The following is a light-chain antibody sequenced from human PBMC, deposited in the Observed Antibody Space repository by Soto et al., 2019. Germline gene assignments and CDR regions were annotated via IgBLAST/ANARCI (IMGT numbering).Light chain of an antibody. CDR1: QSISNW. CDR2: KTS. Sequence: DIQMTQSPSTLSASVGDRVTITCRASQSISNWLAWYQQKPGKAPKLLIYKTSNLESGVPSRFSGSGSGTEFSLTISGLQPDDFATYYCQQYQSFSATFGGGTKVDIK. CDR3: QQYQSFSAT. J-gene: IGKJ4*01. V-gene: IGKV1-5*03.